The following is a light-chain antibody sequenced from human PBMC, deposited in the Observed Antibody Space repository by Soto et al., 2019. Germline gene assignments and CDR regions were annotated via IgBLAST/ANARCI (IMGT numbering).Light chain of an antibody. J-gene: IGLJ2*01. Sequence: QSALTQPASVSGSPGQSITISCTGTSSDVGGYNYVSWYQQHPGKAPKLMIYDVSNRPSGVSNRFSGSKSGNTASLTIYGLQAEDEADYYCSSYTRSSTPPVVFGGGTKLTVL. CDR1: SSDVGGYNY. CDR3: SSYTRSSTPPVV. V-gene: IGLV2-14*01. CDR2: DVS.